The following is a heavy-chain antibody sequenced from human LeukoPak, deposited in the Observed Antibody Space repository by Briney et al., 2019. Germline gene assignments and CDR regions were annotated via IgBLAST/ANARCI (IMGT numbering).Heavy chain of an antibody. CDR2: VFYSGST. D-gene: IGHD3-10*01. CDR3: ARPLRGTYGSGSYYKD. Sequence: MPSETLSLTCTVSDDSISGSRYYWGWIRLPPGTGLEWIGSVFYSGSTYYNPSLKSRVAISLDTSKSQFSLRLSSVTAADTAVYYCARPLRGTYGSGSYYKDWGQGTLVTVSS. CDR1: DDSISGSRYY. V-gene: IGHV4-39*07. J-gene: IGHJ4*02.